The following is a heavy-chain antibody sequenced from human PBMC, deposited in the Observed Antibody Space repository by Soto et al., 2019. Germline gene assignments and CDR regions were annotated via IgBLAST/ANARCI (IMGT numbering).Heavy chain of an antibody. CDR3: ARGPRRGQLLVQDWFDY. Sequence: ALGQVCCNASGYTFTGYYMHWVRQAPGQGLEWMGWINPNSGGTNYAQKFQGWVTMTRDTSLSPAYMELSRLRSDDTAVYYCARGPRRGQLLVQDWFDYWRYVTLFPDS. CDR2: INPNSGGT. V-gene: IGHV1-2*04. D-gene: IGHD6-19*01. CDR1: GYTFTGYY. J-gene: IGHJ5*01.